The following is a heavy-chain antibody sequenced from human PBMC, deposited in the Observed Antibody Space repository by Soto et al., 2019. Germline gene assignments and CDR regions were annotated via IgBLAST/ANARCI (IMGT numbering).Heavy chain of an antibody. J-gene: IGHJ4*02. D-gene: IGHD3-3*01. CDR2: ISYDGSNK. CDR1: GFTFSSYG. V-gene: IGHV3-30*18. Sequence: QVQLVESGGGVVQPGRSLRLSCAASGFTFSSYGMHWVRQAPGKGLEWVAVISYDGSNKYYADSVKGRFTISRDNSKNTLYLQMNSLRAEDTAVYYCAKGEGFLEWLLAYWGQGTLVTVSS. CDR3: AKGEGFLEWLLAY.